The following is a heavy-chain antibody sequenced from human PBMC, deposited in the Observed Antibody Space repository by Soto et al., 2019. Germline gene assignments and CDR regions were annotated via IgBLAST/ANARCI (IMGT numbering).Heavy chain of an antibody. CDR1: GFTFSDYY. Sequence: PGGSLRLSCAASGFTFSDYYMSWIRQAPGKGLEWVSYISSSGSTIYYADSVKGRFTISRDNAKNSLYLQMNSLRAEDTAVYYCARVRRSGYSSTRYYFDYWGQGTLVTVSS. D-gene: IGHD5-18*01. CDR2: ISSSGSTI. V-gene: IGHV3-11*01. CDR3: ARVRRSGYSSTRYYFDY. J-gene: IGHJ4*02.